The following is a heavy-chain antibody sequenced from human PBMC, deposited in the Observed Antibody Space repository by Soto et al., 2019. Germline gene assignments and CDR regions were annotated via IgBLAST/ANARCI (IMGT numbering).Heavy chain of an antibody. D-gene: IGHD3-22*01. J-gene: IGHJ4*02. CDR3: ARGRLMNYDSSGYYTH. Sequence: LKISCKGSGYSFTSYWIGWVRQMPGKGLEWMGIIYPGDSDTRYSPSFQGQVTISADKSISTAYLQWSSLKASDTAMYYCARGRLMNYDSSGYYTHWGQGTLVTVSS. V-gene: IGHV5-51*01. CDR2: IYPGDSDT. CDR1: GYSFTSYW.